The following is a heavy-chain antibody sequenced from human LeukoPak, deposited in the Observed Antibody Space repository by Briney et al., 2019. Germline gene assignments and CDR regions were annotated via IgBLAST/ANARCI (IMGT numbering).Heavy chain of an antibody. CDR3: ARDAPHQRFDY. V-gene: IGHV1-2*02. CDR2: IDLNTGDT. CDR1: GYTFIDYW. J-gene: IGHJ4*02. Sequence: ASVKVSCKASGYTFIDYWIHWVRQAPGQGLEWMGRIDLNTGDTTSAQKFQGRVTMTRGTSISTVYLDLSGLGSDDTAVYYCARDAPHQRFDYWGQGTLVTVSS.